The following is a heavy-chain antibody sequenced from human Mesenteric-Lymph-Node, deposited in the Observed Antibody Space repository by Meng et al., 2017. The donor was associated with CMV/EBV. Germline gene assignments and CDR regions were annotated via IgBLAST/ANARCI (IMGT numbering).Heavy chain of an antibody. J-gene: IGHJ4*02. D-gene: IGHD2-2*02. CDR1: GYTFTSYY. V-gene: IGHV1-46*01. Sequence: ASVKVSCKASGYTFTSYYMHWVRQAPGQGLEWMGIINPSGGSTSYAQKFQGRVTMTRDTSTSTVYMELSSLRSGDTAVYYCAREIAGYCTEISCYTSDYWGQGTLVTVSS. CDR3: AREIAGYCTEISCYTSDY. CDR2: INPSGGST.